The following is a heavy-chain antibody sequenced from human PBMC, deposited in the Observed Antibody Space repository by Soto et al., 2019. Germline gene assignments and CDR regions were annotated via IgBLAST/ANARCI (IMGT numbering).Heavy chain of an antibody. CDR3: AREYFSGGSCYHYNWLDP. CDR2: INAGNGNT. CDR1: GYTFTSYA. Sequence: ASVKVSCKASGYTFTSYAMHWVRQAPGQRLEWMGWINAGNGNTKYSQKFQGRVTITRDTSASTAYMELSSLRSEDTAVYYCAREYFSGGSCYHYNWLDPWGQGTLVTVSS. V-gene: IGHV1-3*01. J-gene: IGHJ5*02. D-gene: IGHD2-15*01.